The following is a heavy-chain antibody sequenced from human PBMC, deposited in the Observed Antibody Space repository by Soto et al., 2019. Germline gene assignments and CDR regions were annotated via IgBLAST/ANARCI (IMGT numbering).Heavy chain of an antibody. J-gene: IGHJ4*02. V-gene: IGHV4-39*01. CDR1: GGSISRSSYY. CDR2: IYYSGNT. D-gene: IGHD1-20*01. Sequence: SETLSLTCTVSGGSISRSSYYWGWIRQPPGKGLEWIGNIYYSGNTYYNPSLQSRVTISVDTSKNQFSLKLTSATDADTAVYYCARRITRPERFDYWGQGALVTVSS. CDR3: ARRITRPERFDY.